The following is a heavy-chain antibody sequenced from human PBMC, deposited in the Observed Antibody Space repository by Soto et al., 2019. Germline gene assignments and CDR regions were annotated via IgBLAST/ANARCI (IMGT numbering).Heavy chain of an antibody. J-gene: IGHJ4*02. Sequence: QVQLGQSGAEVKKPGSSVKVSCKASGGTFSSYTISWVRQAPGQGLEWMGRIIPILGIANYAQKFKGRVTIPEDKSTSTAYMELSSLRSEDTAVYYCAITWGDIVVVPAAALLRSTEFDYWGQGTLVTVS. CDR2: IIPILGIA. CDR3: AITWGDIVVVPAAALLRSTEFDY. D-gene: IGHD2-2*01. CDR1: GGTFSSYT. V-gene: IGHV1-69*02.